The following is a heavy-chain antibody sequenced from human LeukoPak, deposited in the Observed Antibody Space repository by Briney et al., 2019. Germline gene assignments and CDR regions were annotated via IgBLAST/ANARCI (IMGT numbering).Heavy chain of an antibody. J-gene: IGHJ3*01. Sequence: ASGTLSLTCAVSGGSISRSDWWSWVRPSPGKGLEWIGEIFHSGSTKYNPSLKSRVTISVDKSKNQFSLNLASVTAADTAMYYCARDASLQTGAFDVWGQGTMVTVSS. D-gene: IGHD5-24*01. CDR3: ARDASLQTGAFDV. V-gene: IGHV4-4*02. CDR1: GGSISRSDW. CDR2: IFHSGST.